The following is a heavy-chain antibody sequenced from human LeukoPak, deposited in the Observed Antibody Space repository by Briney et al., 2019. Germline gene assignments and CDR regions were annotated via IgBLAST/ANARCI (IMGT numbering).Heavy chain of an antibody. CDR3: ARGPYYDSSGYFFSPFY. V-gene: IGHV1-18*01. J-gene: IGHJ4*02. CDR1: GYTFTSYD. Sequence: ASVKVSCKASGYTFTSYDINWVRQAPGQGLEWMGWISAYNGNTNYAQKLQGRVTMTTDTSTSTAYMELRSLRSDDTAVYYCARGPYYDSSGYFFSPFYWGQGTLVTVSS. D-gene: IGHD3-22*01. CDR2: ISAYNGNT.